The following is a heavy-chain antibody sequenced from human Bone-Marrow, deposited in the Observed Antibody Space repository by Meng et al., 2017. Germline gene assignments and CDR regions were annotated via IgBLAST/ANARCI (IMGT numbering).Heavy chain of an antibody. CDR1: GFTFSNFA. Sequence: GESLKISCEASGFTFSNFAIHWVRQAPGKVLEWVAVISTDGNTEFYADSVKGRISISRDNAKNTLYLQISSLRAEDTAVYYCVRENYYGSGRLGAFDVWGQGTMVTVSS. CDR3: VRENYYGSGRLGAFDV. J-gene: IGHJ3*01. V-gene: IGHV3-30*04. D-gene: IGHD3-10*01. CDR2: ISTDGNTE.